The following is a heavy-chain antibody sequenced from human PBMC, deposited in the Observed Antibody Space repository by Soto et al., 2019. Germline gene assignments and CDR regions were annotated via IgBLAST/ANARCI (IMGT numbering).Heavy chain of an antibody. D-gene: IGHD1-26*01. CDR2: ISAYNGNT. Sequence: ASVKVSCKASGYTFTSYGISWVRQAPGQGLEWMGWISAYNGNTNYAQKLQGRVTMTTDTSTSTAYMELRSLRSDDTAVYYCARDLFGWWELLRAFDIWGQGTMVTVSS. CDR1: GYTFTSYG. J-gene: IGHJ3*02. V-gene: IGHV1-18*01. CDR3: ARDLFGWWELLRAFDI.